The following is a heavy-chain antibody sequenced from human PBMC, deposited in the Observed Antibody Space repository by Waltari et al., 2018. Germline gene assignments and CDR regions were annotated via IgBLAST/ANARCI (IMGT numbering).Heavy chain of an antibody. CDR1: GGSISSGSYY. V-gene: IGHV4-61*02. J-gene: IGHJ3*02. CDR2: IYTSGST. CDR3: ARDPPQLADAFDI. D-gene: IGHD3-10*01. Sequence: QVQLQESGPGLVKPSETLSLTCSVSGGSISSGSYYWTWIRQPAGKGLEWIGRIYTSGSTKYNPSLRRRLTISVDTSNNQFSLKLSSVTAADTAVYYCARDPPQLADAFDIWGQGTMVTVSS.